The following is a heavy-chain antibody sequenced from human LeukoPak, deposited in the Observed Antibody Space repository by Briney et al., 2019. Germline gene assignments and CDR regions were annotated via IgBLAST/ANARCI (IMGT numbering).Heavy chain of an antibody. CDR1: GYTFPDYY. CDR3: ARGGGSSGYPDY. CDR2: INPKSGTT. Sequence: EASVEVSCKTSGYTFPDYYLHWVRQAPGRGLEWLGWINPKSGTTNYAQKFQGRITVTRDTSITTTYMELYSLRSDDTAFYYCARGGGSSGYPDYWGQGALVTVSS. J-gene: IGHJ4*02. D-gene: IGHD3-22*01. V-gene: IGHV1-2*02.